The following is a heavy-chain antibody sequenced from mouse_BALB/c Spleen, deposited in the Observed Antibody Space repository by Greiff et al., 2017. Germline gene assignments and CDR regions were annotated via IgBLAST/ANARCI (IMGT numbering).Heavy chain of an antibody. Sequence: VQLQQSGAELVKPGASVKLSCKASGYTFTSYYMYWVKQRPGQGLEWIGEINPSNGGTNFNEKFKSKATLTVDKSSSTAYMQLSSLTSEDSAVYYCTRLDGNYCFDYWGQGTTLTVSS. CDR3: TRLDGNYCFDY. CDR1: GYTFTSYY. D-gene: IGHD2-1*01. J-gene: IGHJ2*01. CDR2: INPSNGGT. V-gene: IGHV1S81*02.